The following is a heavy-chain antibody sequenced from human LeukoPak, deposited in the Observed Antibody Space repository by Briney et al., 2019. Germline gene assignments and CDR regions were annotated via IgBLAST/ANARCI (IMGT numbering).Heavy chain of an antibody. V-gene: IGHV3-21*01. CDR2: ISSSSSYI. Sequence: GGSLRLSCAASGFSFSSYSMNWVRQAPGKGLEWVSSISSSSSYIYYADSVKGRFTISRDNAKNSLYLQMNSLRAEDTAVYYCARDQGFWYGSGRDLDYWGQGTLVTVSS. CDR3: ARDQGFWYGSGRDLDY. CDR1: GFSFSSYS. J-gene: IGHJ4*02. D-gene: IGHD3-10*01.